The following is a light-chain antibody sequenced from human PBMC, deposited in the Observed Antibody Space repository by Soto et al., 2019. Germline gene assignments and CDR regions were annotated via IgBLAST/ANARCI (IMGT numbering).Light chain of an antibody. CDR2: DAS. CDR1: QSISNR. CDR3: QQYNSYPWT. J-gene: IGKJ1*01. V-gene: IGKV1-5*01. Sequence: DIQMTQSPSTLSASVGDGVTITCRASQSISNRLAWYQQKPGEAPKYLIYDASTLDSGAPSRFSGSGSGTEFTLSISSLQPDDFATYYCQQYNSYPWTFGQGTKGEI.